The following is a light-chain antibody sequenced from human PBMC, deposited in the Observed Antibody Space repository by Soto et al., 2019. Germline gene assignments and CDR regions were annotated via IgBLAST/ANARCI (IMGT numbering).Light chain of an antibody. CDR3: AAWDDSLSWV. CDR1: SSDVGGYDY. J-gene: IGLJ3*02. CDR2: EVS. Sequence: QSALTQPPSASGSPGQSVTISCTGTSSDVGGYDYVSWYQQHPGKAPKLMFYEVSKRPSGVPDRFSGSKSGTSASLAISGLQPEDEADYYCAAWDDSLSWVFGGGTKVTVL. V-gene: IGLV2-8*01.